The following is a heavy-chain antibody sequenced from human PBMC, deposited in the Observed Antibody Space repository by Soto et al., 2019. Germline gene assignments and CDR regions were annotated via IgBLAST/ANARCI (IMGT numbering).Heavy chain of an antibody. CDR2: IWYDGSNK. D-gene: IGHD2-2*01. CDR1: GFTFSSYG. Sequence: GGSLRLSCAASGFTFSSYGMHWVRQAPGKGLEWVAVIWYDGSNKYYADSVKGRFTISRDNSKNTLYLQMNSLRAEDTAVYYCAREIRDHRGYCSSTSCYDAFDIWGQGTMVTVSS. J-gene: IGHJ3*02. V-gene: IGHV3-33*08. CDR3: AREIRDHRGYCSSTSCYDAFDI.